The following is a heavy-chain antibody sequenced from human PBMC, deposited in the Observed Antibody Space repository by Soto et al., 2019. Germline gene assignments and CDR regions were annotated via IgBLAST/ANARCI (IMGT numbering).Heavy chain of an antibody. Sequence: EVQLVESGGGLVKPGGSLRLSCAASGFTFSSYSMNWVRQAPGKGLEWVSSISSSSSYIYYADSVKGRFTISRDNAKNSLYLQMNSLRAEDTAVYYCARDLYYYDSSGYWAKGYFDYWGQGTLVTVSS. V-gene: IGHV3-21*01. D-gene: IGHD3-22*01. CDR3: ARDLYYYDSSGYWAKGYFDY. CDR2: ISSSSSYI. CDR1: GFTFSSYS. J-gene: IGHJ4*02.